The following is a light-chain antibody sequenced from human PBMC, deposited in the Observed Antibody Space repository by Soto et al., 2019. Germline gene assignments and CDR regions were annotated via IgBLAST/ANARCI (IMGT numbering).Light chain of an antibody. CDR3: QQYGSSPLT. V-gene: IGKV3-20*01. CDR1: QSVSSSF. CDR2: GAS. J-gene: IGKJ4*01. Sequence: EIVLTQSPGTLSLSPGERATLSCRASQSVSSSFLAWYQQKPGQAPRILIYGASSRATGIRDRFSGSGSGTDFSLTISRREPEDVAVYYCQQYGSSPLTFGGGTKVEIK.